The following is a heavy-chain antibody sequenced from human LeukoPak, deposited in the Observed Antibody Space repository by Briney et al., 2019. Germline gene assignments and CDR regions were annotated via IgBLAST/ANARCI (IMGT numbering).Heavy chain of an antibody. CDR2: IHYTGEP. V-gene: IGHV4-59*11. J-gene: IGHJ6*02. CDR1: GGSISGHY. CDR3: ARFGVDYDMDV. Sequence: PWETLSLTCSVSGGSISGHYWTWIRQPPGKGLEWIGQIHYTGEPDYNPSLKSRITISVDTSKNQVSLQVSSVTAADSAIYYCARFGVDYDMDVWGHGTTVTVFS. D-gene: IGHD3-16*01.